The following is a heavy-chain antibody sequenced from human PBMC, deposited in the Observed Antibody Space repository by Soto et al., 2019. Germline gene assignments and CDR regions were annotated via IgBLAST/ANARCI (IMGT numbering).Heavy chain of an antibody. D-gene: IGHD3-10*01. CDR2: IYHSGST. CDR1: GGSISSSNW. V-gene: IGHV4-4*02. J-gene: IGHJ5*02. CDR3: ARTMARGVSPSWFDP. Sequence: PSETLSLTCAVSGGSISSSNWWSWVRQPPGKGLEWIGEIYHSGSTNYNPSPKSRVTISVDKSKNQFSLKLSSVTAADTAVYYCARTMARGVSPSWFDPWGQGTLVTVSS.